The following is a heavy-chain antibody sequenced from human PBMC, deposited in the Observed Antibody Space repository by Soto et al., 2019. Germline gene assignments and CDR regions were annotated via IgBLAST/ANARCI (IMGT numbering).Heavy chain of an antibody. Sequence: QVQLVESGGGVVQPGRSLRLSCAASGFTFSSYGMHWVRQAPGKGLEWVAVISYDGSNKYDADSVKSRFTISRDNSKNTLYLQMNSLRAEDTAVYCCAKVRYDFWSGDSPFDYWGQGTLVTVSS. J-gene: IGHJ4*02. V-gene: IGHV3-30*18. CDR1: GFTFSSYG. D-gene: IGHD3-3*01. CDR3: AKVRYDFWSGDSPFDY. CDR2: ISYDGSNK.